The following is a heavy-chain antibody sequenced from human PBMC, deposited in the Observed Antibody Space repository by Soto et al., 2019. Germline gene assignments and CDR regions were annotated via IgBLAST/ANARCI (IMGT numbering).Heavy chain of an antibody. Sequence: ASVKVSCKASGYTFTSYGISWVRQAPGQGLEWMGWISTNNGNTNYAQKFQGRVTMTRDTSTSTLYMELSSLRSEDTAVYYCARVQTLTGDDAFDIWGQGTMVTVSS. CDR1: GYTFTSYG. J-gene: IGHJ3*02. CDR2: ISTNNGNT. D-gene: IGHD7-27*01. CDR3: ARVQTLTGDDAFDI. V-gene: IGHV1-18*01.